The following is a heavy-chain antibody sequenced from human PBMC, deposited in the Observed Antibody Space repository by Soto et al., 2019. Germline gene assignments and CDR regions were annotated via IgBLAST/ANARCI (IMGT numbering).Heavy chain of an antibody. D-gene: IGHD2-15*01. V-gene: IGHV1-18*01. Sequence: QVQLVQSGAEVKKPGASVKVSCKASGYTFTSYGIRWVRQAAGQGRELMGWISAYNGNTNYAQKLKGRVTMTTDTSTSTAYMELMGLRSDDTALYYCARDGYDFLGYCSGGSCKGAFDIWGQGTMVTVSS. CDR1: GYTFTSYG. CDR2: ISAYNGNT. J-gene: IGHJ3*02. CDR3: ARDGYDFLGYCSGGSCKGAFDI.